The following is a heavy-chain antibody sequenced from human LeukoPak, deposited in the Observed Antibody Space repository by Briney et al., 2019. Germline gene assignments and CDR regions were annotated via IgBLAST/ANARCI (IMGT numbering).Heavy chain of an antibody. CDR1: GCSISGYY. CDR3: ARNWKGNLAAPNGAFDI. J-gene: IGHJ3*02. D-gene: IGHD6-13*01. V-gene: IGHV4-4*09. Sequence: SETLSLTCTVSGCSISGYYRSWIRQPPGKGLEWMGYISPNGSTDYNASIKSRVTISVETTKKQLSLMQRSVLGSETTVDYYARNWKGNLAAPNGAFDIWGQGAMVTVSS. CDR2: ISPNGST.